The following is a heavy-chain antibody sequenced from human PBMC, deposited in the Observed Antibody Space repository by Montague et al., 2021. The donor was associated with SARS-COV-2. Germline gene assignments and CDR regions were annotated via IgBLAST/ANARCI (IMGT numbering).Heavy chain of an antibody. CDR2: IYYSGST. J-gene: IGHJ4*02. Sequence: SETLSLTCTVSGGSVSSGGYYWSWIRQPPGKGLEWIGCIYYSGSTNYXPSLKSRVTISLDTSKNQFSLKLTSVTAADTAVYYCARVSLAAAATRSDYWGQGTLVTVSS. D-gene: IGHD6-13*01. CDR1: GGSVSSGGYY. V-gene: IGHV4-61*08. CDR3: ARVSLAAAATRSDY.